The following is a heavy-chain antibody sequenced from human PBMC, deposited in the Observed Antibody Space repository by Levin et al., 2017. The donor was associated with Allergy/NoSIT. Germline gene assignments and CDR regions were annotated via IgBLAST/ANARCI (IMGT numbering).Heavy chain of an antibody. CDR3: ARDRFVDLGDMLTGPTDY. CDR2: ISSSGSTI. CDR1: GFTFSDYY. Sequence: GGSLRLSCAASGFTFSDYYMSWIRQAPGKGLEWVSYISSSGSTIYYADSVKGRFTISRDNAKNSLYLQMNSLRAEDTAVYYCARDRFVDLGDMLTGPTDYWGQGTLVTVSS. J-gene: IGHJ4*02. V-gene: IGHV3-11*01. D-gene: IGHD3-9*01.